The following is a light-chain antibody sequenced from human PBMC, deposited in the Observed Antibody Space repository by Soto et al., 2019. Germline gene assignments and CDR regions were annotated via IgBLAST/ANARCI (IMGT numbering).Light chain of an antibody. CDR2: SNN. V-gene: IGLV1-40*01. J-gene: IGLJ3*02. CDR1: SSNIGAGYD. CDR3: HSYDSSLSAVV. Sequence: QSVLTQSPSVSGAPGQRVTISCTGTSSNIGAGYDVHWYQQLPGKAPTLLIYSNNDRPSGVPDRFSGSKSGTSASLAITGLQADDEADYYCHSYDSSLSAVVFGGGTKVTVL.